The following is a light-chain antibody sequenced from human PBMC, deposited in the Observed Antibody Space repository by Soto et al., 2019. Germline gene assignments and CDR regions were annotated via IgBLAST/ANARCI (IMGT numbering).Light chain of an antibody. CDR1: SIDVGDNNY. V-gene: IGLV2-14*01. Sequence: QSALAQPASVSGSPGQSITISCSGSSIDVGDNNYVSWYQHHPGKAPKLIIYEVSNRPSGVSNRFSGSSSDNTASLTISGLLPDDEADYYCSSYTTSSTPVVFGGGIKLTVL. CDR3: SSYTTSSTPVV. J-gene: IGLJ2*01. CDR2: EVS.